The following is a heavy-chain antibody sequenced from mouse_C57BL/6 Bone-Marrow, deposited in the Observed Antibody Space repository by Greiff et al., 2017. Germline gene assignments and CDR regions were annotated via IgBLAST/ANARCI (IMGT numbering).Heavy chain of an antibody. V-gene: IGHV1-55*01. D-gene: IGHD3-1*01. CDR2: IYPTSGRT. CDR1: GYTFTSYW. Sequence: QVQLQQPGAELVKPGASVKMSCKASGYTFTSYWITWVKQRPGPGLEWIGDIYPTSGRTHYNEKVKSKAILTVDTSSNTAYMQLSSLTSEDSAVFYCARSGPLRRSFDYWGQGTTLTVSS. CDR3: ARSGPLRRSFDY. J-gene: IGHJ2*01.